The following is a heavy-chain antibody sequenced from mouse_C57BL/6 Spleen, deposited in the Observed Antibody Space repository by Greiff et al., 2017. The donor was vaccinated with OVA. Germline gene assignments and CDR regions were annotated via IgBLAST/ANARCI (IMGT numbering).Heavy chain of an antibody. D-gene: IGHD1-1*01. CDR2: IDPNSGGT. V-gene: IGHV1-72*01. Sequence: QVQLQQSGAELVKPGASVKLSCKASGYTFTSYWMHWVKQRPGRGLEWIGRIDPNSGGTKYNEKFKSKATLTVAKASRTAYMQLSSQTSEDSADYYCAGMASVVSWGQGTTLTVSS. J-gene: IGHJ2*01. CDR3: AGMASVVS. CDR1: GYTFTSYW.